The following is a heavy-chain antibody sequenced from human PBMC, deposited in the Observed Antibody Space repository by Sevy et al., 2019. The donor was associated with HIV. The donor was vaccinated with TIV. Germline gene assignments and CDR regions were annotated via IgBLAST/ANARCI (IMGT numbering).Heavy chain of an antibody. Sequence: ASVKVSCKASGYTFTSYGISWVRQAPGQGLEWMGWISAYNGNTNYSQKLQGRVTMTTDTSTSTAYMELRSLRSDDTATYYCARHRVVVPAASLDYWGQGTLVTVSS. D-gene: IGHD2-2*01. CDR1: GYTFTSYG. V-gene: IGHV1-18*04. CDR2: ISAYNGNT. J-gene: IGHJ4*02. CDR3: ARHRVVVPAASLDY.